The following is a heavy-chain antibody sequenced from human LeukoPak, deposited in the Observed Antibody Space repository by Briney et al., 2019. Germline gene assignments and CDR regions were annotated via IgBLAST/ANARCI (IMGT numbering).Heavy chain of an antibody. J-gene: IGHJ4*02. V-gene: IGHV3-7*03. CDR2: IREDGSEA. Sequence: GGPLRLSCEASGFIFSNFWMSWVRQAPGKGLEWVANIREDGSEAYYVDLVKGRFTISRDNDKNSLHLQMNSLRAEDTAVYYCARSDYYDIFDYWGQGTLVTVSS. D-gene: IGHD3-22*01. CDR1: GFIFSNFW. CDR3: ARSDYYDIFDY.